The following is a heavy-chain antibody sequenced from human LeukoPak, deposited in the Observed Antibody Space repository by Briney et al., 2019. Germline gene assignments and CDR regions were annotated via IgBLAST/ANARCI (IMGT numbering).Heavy chain of an antibody. CDR2: ISSSSSYI. CDR1: GFTVSSKY. J-gene: IGHJ4*02. V-gene: IGHV3-21*01. Sequence: ETGGSLRLSCAASGFTVSSKYMSWVRQAPGKGLEWVSSISSSSSYIYYADSVKGRFTISRDNAKNSLYLQMNSLRAEDTAVYYCARGNDILTGYLDYWGQGTLVTVSS. D-gene: IGHD3-9*01. CDR3: ARGNDILTGYLDY.